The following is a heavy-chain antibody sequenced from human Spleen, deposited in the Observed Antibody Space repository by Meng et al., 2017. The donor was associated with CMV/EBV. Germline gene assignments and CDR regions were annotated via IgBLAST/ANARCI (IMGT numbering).Heavy chain of an antibody. CDR3: AREGDPLDIAVEPPAIRNYYYGMDV. D-gene: IGHD2-2*02. J-gene: IGHJ6*02. Sequence: ASVKVSCKASGYTFTNFYIHWVRQAPGQGLEWMGWIDPNIGDTNYAQMFQGRVTMTRDTSISTAYMELNSLRSDDTAVYYCAREGDPLDIAVEPPAIRNYYYGMDVWGQGTTVTVSS. CDR1: GYTFTNFY. CDR2: IDPNIGDT. V-gene: IGHV1-2*02.